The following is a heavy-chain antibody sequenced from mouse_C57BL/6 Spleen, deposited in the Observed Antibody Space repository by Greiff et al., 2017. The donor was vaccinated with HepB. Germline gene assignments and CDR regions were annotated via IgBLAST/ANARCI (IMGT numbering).Heavy chain of an antibody. Sequence: VQLQQSGPELVKPGASVKISCKASGYAFSSSWMNWVKQRPGKGLVWIGRIYPGDGDTNYNGKFKGKATLTADKSSSTAYMQLSSLTSEDSAVYFCARYYYGLDYWGQGTSVTVSS. D-gene: IGHD1-1*01. J-gene: IGHJ4*01. CDR3: ARYYYGLDY. V-gene: IGHV1-82*01. CDR2: IYPGDGDT. CDR1: GYAFSSSW.